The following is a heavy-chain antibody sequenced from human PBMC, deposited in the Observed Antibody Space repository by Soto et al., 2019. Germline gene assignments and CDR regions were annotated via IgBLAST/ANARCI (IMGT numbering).Heavy chain of an antibody. CDR3: ARGAYFWSGSRYYHYSYDLDV. D-gene: IGHD3-3*01. Sequence: GCSLRLSFAASGFNLSAHDMHWVGEVKVKVLEWVSAVGVAGNTLESASVKGRFTISRENAKNSMYLQMRSLRAEYTAVYFCARGAYFWSGSRYYHYSYDLDVWGHGTTVTVSS. CDR1: GFNLSAHD. V-gene: IGHV3-13*01. CDR2: VGVAGNT. J-gene: IGHJ6*02.